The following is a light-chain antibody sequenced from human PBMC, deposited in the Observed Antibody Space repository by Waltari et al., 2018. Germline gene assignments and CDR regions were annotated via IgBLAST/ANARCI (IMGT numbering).Light chain of an antibody. CDR1: QSVSRNF. CDR3: QQYGNTPRT. CDR2: ATS. J-gene: IGKJ1*01. Sequence: EIVLTQSPGTLSLSPGERATLSCRASQSVSRNFVAWYQQKPGQAPRLLIYATSSRASGTPDRFSGSGSGTDFTLTISSLEPEDIGTFYCQQYGNTPRTFGQGTKVEIK. V-gene: IGKV3-20*01.